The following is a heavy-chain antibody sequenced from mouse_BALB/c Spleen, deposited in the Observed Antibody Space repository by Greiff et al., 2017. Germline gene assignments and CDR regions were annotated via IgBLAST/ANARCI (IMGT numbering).Heavy chain of an antibody. Sequence: EVKVVDSGGGLVKPGGSLKLSCAASGFNFSSYAMSWVRQSPEKRLEWVAEISSGGSYTYYPDTVTGRFTISRDNAKNTLYLEMSSLRSEDTAMYDCARGGGDHGVYFDYWGQGTTLTVSS. J-gene: IGHJ2*01. D-gene: IGHD2-13*01. CDR3: ARGGGDHGVYFDY. CDR2: ISSGGSYT. CDR1: GFNFSSYA. V-gene: IGHV5-9-4*01.